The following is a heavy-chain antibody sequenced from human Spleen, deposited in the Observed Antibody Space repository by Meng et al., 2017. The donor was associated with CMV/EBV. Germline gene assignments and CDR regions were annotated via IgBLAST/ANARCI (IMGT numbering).Heavy chain of an antibody. Sequence: ASVKVSCKASGYTFTAHYFHWVRQAPGQGLEWMGWINPNSGDTNYAQKFQGRVIMTRDTSISTAYMELSRLTSDDTAVYYCAREGRRSGYDNWFDPWGQGTLVTVSS. D-gene: IGHD3-22*01. CDR1: GYTFTAHY. V-gene: IGHV1-2*02. J-gene: IGHJ5*02. CDR3: AREGRRSGYDNWFDP. CDR2: INPNSGDT.